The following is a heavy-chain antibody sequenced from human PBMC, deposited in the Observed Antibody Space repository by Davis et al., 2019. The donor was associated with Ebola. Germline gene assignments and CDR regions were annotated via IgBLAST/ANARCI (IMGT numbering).Heavy chain of an antibody. CDR2: INHSGST. D-gene: IGHD3-22*01. J-gene: IGHJ4*02. V-gene: IGHV4-4*02. CDR3: ARGLYYYDSSGYYRY. CDR1: GGSISSSNW. Sequence: MPSETLSLTCAVSGGSISSSNWWSWVRQPPGKGLEWIGEINHSGSTNYNPSLKSRVTISVDTSKNQFSLKLSSVTAADTAVYYCARGLYYYDSSGYYRYWGQGTLVTVSS.